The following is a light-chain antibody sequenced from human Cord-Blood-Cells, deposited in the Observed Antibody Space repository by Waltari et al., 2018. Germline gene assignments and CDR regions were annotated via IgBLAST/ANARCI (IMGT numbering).Light chain of an antibody. J-gene: IGLJ3*02. CDR2: GNS. CDR1: SSNIGAGYD. V-gene: IGLV1-40*01. CDR3: QSYDSSLSGAWV. Sequence: QSVLTQPPSVSGAPGQRVTISCPGSSSNIGAGYDVHSYQQLPGTAPKLLIYGNSNRPSGVPDRFSGSKSGTSASRSITGLQAEDEADYYCQSYDSSLSGAWVFGGGTKLTVL.